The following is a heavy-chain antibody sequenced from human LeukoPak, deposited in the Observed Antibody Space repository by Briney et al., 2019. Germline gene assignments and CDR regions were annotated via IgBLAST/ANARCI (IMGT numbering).Heavy chain of an antibody. CDR2: ISSSGSDI. CDR1: GFTFSNYE. J-gene: IGHJ4*02. D-gene: IGHD4-23*01. Sequence: GGSLRLSCAAAGFTFSNYEMHWVRQAPGKGLEWVSYISSSGSDIYYADSVKGRFTISRDNTKNSLYLHMNSLRAEDTAVYYCARDYGGSSPFDYWGQGTLVTVSS. V-gene: IGHV3-48*03. CDR3: ARDYGGSSPFDY.